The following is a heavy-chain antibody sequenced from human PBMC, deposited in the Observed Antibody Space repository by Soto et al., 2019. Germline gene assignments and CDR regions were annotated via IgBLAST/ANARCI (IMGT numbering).Heavy chain of an antibody. Sequence: SVKVSCKASGGTFSSYAISWVRQAPGQGLEWMGGIIPIFGTANYAQKFQGRVTITADESTSTAYMELSSLRSEDTAVYYCARTYYYNTSSTSGDVWGQETTVTASS. CDR3: ARTYYYNTSSTSGDV. D-gene: IGHD2-2*01. CDR2: IIPIFGTA. V-gene: IGHV1-69*13. CDR1: GGTFSSYA. J-gene: IGHJ6*02.